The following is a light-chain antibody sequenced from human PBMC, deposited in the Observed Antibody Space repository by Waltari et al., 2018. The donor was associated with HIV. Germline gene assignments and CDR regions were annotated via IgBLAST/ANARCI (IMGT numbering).Light chain of an antibody. V-gene: IGLV7-46*01. CDR3: LLSYSGVRV. CDR1: TGSVSRNHY. CDR2: ETE. Sequence: VVVTQEPSLSVSPGGPVTVTCASVTGSVSRNHYTHWIQLKPGQAPRTLIYETEKRHPWTAGRFAGSLIGGRAALMLAGALPDDEADYYCLLSYSGVRVFGGGTRLTV. J-gene: IGLJ3*02.